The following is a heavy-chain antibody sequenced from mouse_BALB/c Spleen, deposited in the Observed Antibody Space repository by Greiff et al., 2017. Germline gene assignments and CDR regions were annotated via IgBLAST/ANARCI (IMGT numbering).Heavy chain of an antibody. CDR2: IRLKSNNYAT. CDR1: GFTFSNYW. J-gene: IGHJ1*01. Sequence: EVKLVESGGGLVQPGGSMKLSCVASGFTFSNYWMNWVRQSPEKGLEWVAEIRLKSNNYATHYAESVKGRFTISRDDSKSSVYLQMNNLRAEDTGIYYCTRQGWYFDVWGAGTTVTVSS. V-gene: IGHV6-6*02. CDR3: TRQGWYFDV.